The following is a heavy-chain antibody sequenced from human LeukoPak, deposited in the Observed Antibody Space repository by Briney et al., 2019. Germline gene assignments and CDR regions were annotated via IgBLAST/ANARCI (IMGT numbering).Heavy chain of an antibody. V-gene: IGHV1-8*01. CDR2: MNPNSGNT. Sequence: ASVKVSCKASGYTFTSYDINWVRRATGQGLEWMGWMNPNSGNTGYAQKFQGRVTMTRNTSISTAYMELSSLRSEDTAVYYCARGASMAAAGTNDYWGQGTLVIVSS. D-gene: IGHD6-13*01. CDR3: ARGASMAAAGTNDY. J-gene: IGHJ4*02. CDR1: GYTFTSYD.